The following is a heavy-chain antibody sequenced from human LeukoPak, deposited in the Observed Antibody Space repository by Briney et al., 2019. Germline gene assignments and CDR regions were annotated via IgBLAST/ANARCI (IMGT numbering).Heavy chain of an antibody. D-gene: IGHD3-22*01. CDR2: KKQDGSEK. J-gene: IGHJ4*02. CDR3: ARMYYYDSSDY. CDR1: GFTFSSYW. Sequence: GGSLRLSCAASGFTFSSYWMSWVRQAPGKGLEWVANKKQDGSEKYYVDSVKGRFTISRDNAKNSLYLQMNSLRAEDTAVYYCARMYYYDSSDYWGQGTLVTVSS. V-gene: IGHV3-7*01.